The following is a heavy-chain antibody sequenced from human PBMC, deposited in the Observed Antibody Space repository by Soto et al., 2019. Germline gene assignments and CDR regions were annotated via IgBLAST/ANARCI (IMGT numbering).Heavy chain of an antibody. CDR2: IFSNDEK. Sequence: QVTVKESGPVLVKPTETLTLTCTVSGFSLSNAGLGLSWIRQPPGKALEWLAHIFSNDEKSYSTSLKSRLTISKDTSKSQVVLTMTNMDPVDTATYYCASTYSTSWYGFDPWGQGTLVTVSS. CDR1: GFSLSNAGLG. J-gene: IGHJ5*02. D-gene: IGHD6-13*01. V-gene: IGHV2-26*04. CDR3: ASTYSTSWYGFDP.